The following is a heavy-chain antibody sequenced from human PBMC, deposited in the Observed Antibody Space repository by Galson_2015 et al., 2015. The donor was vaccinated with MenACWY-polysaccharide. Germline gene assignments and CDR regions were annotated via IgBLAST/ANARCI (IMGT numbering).Heavy chain of an antibody. CDR1: GYSFTNYW. CDR3: ARRGYCSTTSCYYYFDY. CDR2: IYPGDSDI. V-gene: IGHV5-51*01. D-gene: IGHD2-2*01. J-gene: IGHJ4*02. Sequence: QSGAEVKKPGESLKISCKGSGYSFTNYWIGWVRQMPGKGLEWMGIIYPGDSDIRYSPSFQGQVTFSADKSISTAYLQWNNPKASDTAMYYCARRGYCSTTSCYYYFDYWGQGTLVTVSS.